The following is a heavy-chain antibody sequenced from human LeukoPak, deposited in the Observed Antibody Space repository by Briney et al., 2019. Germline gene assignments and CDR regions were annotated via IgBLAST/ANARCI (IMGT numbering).Heavy chain of an antibody. CDR2: INTRIGDT. Sequence: ASVKVSCKASGYTFTGFYIHWVRQAPGQGLEWMGRINTRIGDTNSARRFQGRVTMTRDTSISTAYMDLNRLTSDDTAVYYCARGAWDYDGKDYWGQGTLVTVSS. J-gene: IGHJ4*02. CDR3: ARGAWDYDGKDY. V-gene: IGHV1-2*06. D-gene: IGHD1-7*01. CDR1: GYTFTGFY.